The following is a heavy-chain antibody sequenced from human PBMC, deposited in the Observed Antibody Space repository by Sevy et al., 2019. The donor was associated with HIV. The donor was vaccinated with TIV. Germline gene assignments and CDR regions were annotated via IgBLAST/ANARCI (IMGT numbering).Heavy chain of an antibody. D-gene: IGHD6-19*01. CDR1: GGSISSSSYY. V-gene: IGHV4-39*01. Sequence: SETLSLTCTVSGGSISSSSYYWGWIRQPPGKGLEWIGSIYYSGSTYYNPSLKSRVTISVDTSKNQFSLKLSSVTAADTAMYYCASLPAVAGTQRDYWGQGTLVTVSS. J-gene: IGHJ4*02. CDR2: IYYSGST. CDR3: ASLPAVAGTQRDY.